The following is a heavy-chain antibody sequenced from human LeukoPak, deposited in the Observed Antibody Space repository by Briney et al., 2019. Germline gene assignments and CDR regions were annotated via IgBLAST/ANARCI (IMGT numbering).Heavy chain of an antibody. V-gene: IGHV3-30*02. CDR1: GFTFSSYG. CDR2: IRYGGSNK. Sequence: PGGSLRLSCAASGFTFSSYGMHWVRQAPGKGLEWVAFIRYGGSNKYYADSVKGRFTISRDNSKNTLYLQMNSLRAEDTAVYYCAKGPVPAAIDYWGQGTLVTVSS. CDR3: AKGPVPAAIDY. D-gene: IGHD2-2*01. J-gene: IGHJ4*02.